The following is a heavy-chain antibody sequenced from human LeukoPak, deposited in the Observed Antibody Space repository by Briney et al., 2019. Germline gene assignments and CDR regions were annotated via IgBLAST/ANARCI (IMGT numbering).Heavy chain of an antibody. D-gene: IGHD2-15*01. V-gene: IGHV3-21*01. Sequence: VGSQRLSCAASGFTFGSFSMTWVRQAPGKGLEWVSTISSSGSGTYIYYADSVKGRFTISRDNAKNSLYLQMNSLRAEDTAVYYCARDPGRSGGSCYSDYWGQGTLVTVSS. CDR1: GFTFGSFS. CDR3: ARDPGRSGGSCYSDY. CDR2: ISSSGSGTYI. J-gene: IGHJ4*02.